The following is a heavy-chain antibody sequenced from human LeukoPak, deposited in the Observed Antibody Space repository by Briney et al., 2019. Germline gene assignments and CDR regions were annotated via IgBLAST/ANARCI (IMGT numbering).Heavy chain of an antibody. J-gene: IGHJ5*02. Sequence: SETLSLTCNVSGGSFNSGGFYWGWLPQPPGMELVWTGSIDYSWGAVYSPSLKSRLTISVDTSKNQFSLRVASVTAADTAVYYCARRTYSYGFRFDPWGQGTLVTVSS. V-gene: IGHV4-39*01. CDR3: ARRTYSYGFRFDP. CDR2: IDYSWGA. D-gene: IGHD3-16*02. CDR1: GGSFNSGGFY.